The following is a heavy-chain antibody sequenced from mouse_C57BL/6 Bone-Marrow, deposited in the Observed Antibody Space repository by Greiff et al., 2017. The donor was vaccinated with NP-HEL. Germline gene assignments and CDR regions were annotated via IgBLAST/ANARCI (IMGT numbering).Heavy chain of an antibody. Sequence: VQLKESGPVLVKPGASVKMSCKASGYTFTDYYMNWVKQSHGKSLEWIGVINPYNGGTSYNQKFKGKATLTVDKSSSTAYMELNSLTSEDSAVYYCAREGDDYDGAWFAYWGQGTLVTVSA. CDR2: INPYNGGT. V-gene: IGHV1-19*01. CDR3: AREGDDYDGAWFAY. D-gene: IGHD2-4*01. J-gene: IGHJ3*01. CDR1: GYTFTDYY.